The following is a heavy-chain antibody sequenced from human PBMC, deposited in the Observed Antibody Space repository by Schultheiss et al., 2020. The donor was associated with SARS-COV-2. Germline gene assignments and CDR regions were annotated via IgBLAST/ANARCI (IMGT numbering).Heavy chain of an antibody. Sequence: GESLKISCAASGFTFSSYDMHWVRQATGKGLEWVSAIGTAGDPYYPGSVKGRFTISRENAKNSLYLQMNSLRAEDTAVYYCARDDRHGSGSYAFDIWGQGTMVTVSS. CDR1: GFTFSSYD. CDR2: IGTAGDP. CDR3: ARDDRHGSGSYAFDI. D-gene: IGHD3-10*01. V-gene: IGHV3-13*05. J-gene: IGHJ3*02.